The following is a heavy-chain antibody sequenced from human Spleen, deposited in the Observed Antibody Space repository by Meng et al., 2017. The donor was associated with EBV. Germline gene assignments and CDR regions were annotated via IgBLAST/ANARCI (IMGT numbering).Heavy chain of an antibody. Sequence: QVQPVQSGAEVKKPGASVKVSFKASGYSFNDYYIHWVRQAPGQGLEWMGRINPISGGTNYAQNFQGRVTMTRDTSISTAYMELSRLRSDDTAVYYCARDFGSGSHYNYWGQGTLVTVSS. D-gene: IGHD3-10*01. CDR2: INPISGGT. CDR1: GYSFNDYY. V-gene: IGHV1-2*06. J-gene: IGHJ4*02. CDR3: ARDFGSGSHYNY.